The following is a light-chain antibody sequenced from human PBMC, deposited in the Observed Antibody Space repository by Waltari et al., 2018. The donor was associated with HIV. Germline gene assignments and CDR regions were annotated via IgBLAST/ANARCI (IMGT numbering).Light chain of an antibody. CDR2: GNS. J-gene: IGLJ3*02. CDR1: RSNIGAGYD. Sequence: QSVLTQPPSVSGAPGQRVTISCTGSRSNIGAGYDVHWYQQLPGTAPKLLIYGNSNRPSGVPDRLSGSKSGTSASLAITGLQAEDEADYYCQSYDSSLSGSGVFGGGTKLTVL. CDR3: QSYDSSLSGSGV. V-gene: IGLV1-40*01.